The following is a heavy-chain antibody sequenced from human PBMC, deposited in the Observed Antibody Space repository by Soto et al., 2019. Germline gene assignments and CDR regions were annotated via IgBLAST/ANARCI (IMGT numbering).Heavy chain of an antibody. CDR2: IIPIFGTA. CDR3: ARDRSYYDFWSGYYEYNWFDP. V-gene: IGHV1-69*06. CDR1: GGTFSSYA. Sequence: GASVKVSCKASGGTFSSYAISWVRQAPGQGLEWMGGIIPIFGTANYAQKFQGRVTITADKSTSTAYMELSSLRSEDTAVYYCARDRSYYDFWSGYYEYNWFDPWGQGTLVTVSA. J-gene: IGHJ5*02. D-gene: IGHD3-3*01.